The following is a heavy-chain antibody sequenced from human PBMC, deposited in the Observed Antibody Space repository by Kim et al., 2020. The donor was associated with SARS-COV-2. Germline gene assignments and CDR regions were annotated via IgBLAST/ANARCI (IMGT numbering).Heavy chain of an antibody. J-gene: IGHJ4*02. Sequence: GGSLRLSCAASGFTFSNYAMSWVRQAPGKGLEWVSTLSGSGGSTYYADSVKGRFTIPRDNSKDTLYLQMNSLIAEDTAVYYCARRSTDIVVVVARLDYWGQGTLVTVSS. CDR2: LSGSGGST. D-gene: IGHD2-15*01. V-gene: IGHV3-23*01. CDR1: GFTFSNYA. CDR3: ARRSTDIVVVVARLDY.